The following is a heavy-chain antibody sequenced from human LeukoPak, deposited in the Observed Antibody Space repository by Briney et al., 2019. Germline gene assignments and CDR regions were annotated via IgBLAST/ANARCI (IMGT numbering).Heavy chain of an antibody. D-gene: IGHD2-2*01. J-gene: IGHJ4*02. CDR3: ARSLGYCSSTSCCGFDY. Sequence: SETLSLTCTVSGGSISSGGYSWSWIRQHPGKGLEWIGYIYYSGSTYYNPSLKSRVTISVDTSKNQFSLKLSSVTAADTAVYYCARSLGYCSSTSCCGFDYWGQGTLVTVSS. CDR1: GGSISSGGYS. V-gene: IGHV4-31*03. CDR2: IYYSGST.